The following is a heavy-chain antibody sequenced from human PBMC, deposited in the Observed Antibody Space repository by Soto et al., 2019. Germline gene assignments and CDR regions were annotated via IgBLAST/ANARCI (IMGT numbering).Heavy chain of an antibody. CDR2: IYYSGST. V-gene: IGHV4-39*01. CDR1: GGSINSGTYY. CDR3: ARLLRSGNYYLDS. J-gene: IGHJ4*02. Sequence: QLQLQESGPGLVKPSETLSLTCTVSGGSINSGTYYWGWIRQPPGTGLEWIGSIYYSGSTYYNPSLKSRVTISVDTSKNQFSLKLSSVTAADTAVYYCARLLRSGNYYLDSWGQGSLATVSS. D-gene: IGHD1-26*01.